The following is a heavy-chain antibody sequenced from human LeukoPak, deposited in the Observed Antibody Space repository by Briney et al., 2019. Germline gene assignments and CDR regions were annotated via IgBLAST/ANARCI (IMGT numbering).Heavy chain of an antibody. V-gene: IGHV4-4*07. CDR2: IYTSGST. Sequence: SETLSLTCTVSGGSISSYYWSWIRQPPGKGLEWIGRIYTSGSTNYNPSLKSRVTMSVDTPKNQFSLKLSSVTAADTAVYYCASGLTTALSDYYYYYYMDVWGKGTTVTVSS. CDR1: GGSISSYY. CDR3: ASGLTTALSDYYYYYYMDV. D-gene: IGHD4-11*01. J-gene: IGHJ6*03.